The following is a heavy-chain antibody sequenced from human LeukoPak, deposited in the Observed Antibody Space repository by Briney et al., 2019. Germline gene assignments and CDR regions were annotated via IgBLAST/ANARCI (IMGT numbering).Heavy chain of an antibody. CDR3: ARARNCGGDCYHLDY. CDR2: IYYSGST. Sequence: PSETLSLTCTVSGGSISSYYWSWIRQPPGKGLEWIGYIYYSGSTNYNPSLKSRVTISVDTSKNQFSLKLSSVTAADTAAYYCARARNCGGDCYHLDYWGQGTLVTVSS. J-gene: IGHJ4*02. CDR1: GGSISSYY. D-gene: IGHD2-21*02. V-gene: IGHV4-59*01.